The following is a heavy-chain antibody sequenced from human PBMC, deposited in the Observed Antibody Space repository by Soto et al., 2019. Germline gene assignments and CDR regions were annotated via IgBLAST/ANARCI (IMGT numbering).Heavy chain of an antibody. CDR2: IWYEGSNK. CDR1: GVTFSSYG. J-gene: IGHJ4*02. V-gene: IGHV3-33*01. D-gene: IGHD3-22*01. Sequence: HPGGSLRLSCAASGVTFSSYGMHWVRQAPGKGLEWVAGIWYEGSNKDYADSVKGRFTISIDNAKNTLYLPMNSLRAEDTAVYYCARFYDSSKHFDYWGQGTLVTVSS. CDR3: ARFYDSSKHFDY.